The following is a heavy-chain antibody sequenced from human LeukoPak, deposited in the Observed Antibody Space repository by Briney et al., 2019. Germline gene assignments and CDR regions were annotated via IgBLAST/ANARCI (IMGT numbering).Heavy chain of an antibody. CDR3: AKGSDTNSWLHDF. Sequence: PGGSLRLSCAASRFTFSSYAMSWVRQAPGKGLEWVSAISGSGGSPYYADSVKGRFTISRDNSKNTLYLQMNSLRAEDTAIYFCAKGSDTNSWLHDFWGQGTLVTVSS. J-gene: IGHJ4*02. V-gene: IGHV3-23*01. CDR1: RFTFSSYA. D-gene: IGHD6-13*01. CDR2: ISGSGGSP.